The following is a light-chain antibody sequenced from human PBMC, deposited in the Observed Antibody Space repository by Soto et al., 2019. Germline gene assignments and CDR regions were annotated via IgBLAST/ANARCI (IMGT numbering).Light chain of an antibody. Sequence: DIVMTQSPDSLAVYLGERATINCKSSQSVLYSSNNKNYLAWYQQKPGQPPKLLIYWASTRESGVPDRFSGSGSGTDFTLTISSLHAEDVAVYYCHQYFSTPWTFGQESKVEIK. CDR1: QSVLYSSNNKNY. CDR3: HQYFSTPWT. CDR2: WAS. J-gene: IGKJ1*01. V-gene: IGKV4-1*01.